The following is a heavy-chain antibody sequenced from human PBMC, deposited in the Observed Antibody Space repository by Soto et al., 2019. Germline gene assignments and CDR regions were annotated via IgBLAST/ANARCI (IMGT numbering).Heavy chain of an antibody. Sequence: QVQLVQSGAEVKKPGASVKVSCESSGFSLTDHYLHWVREAPGQGLECLGWINANSGGTKYAQKFQGRVAMTRDTSITTVYMELSRLRSDDTAVYFCARGRNYYDGTGYFDLDYWGQGTLVTVSS. D-gene: IGHD3-22*01. J-gene: IGHJ4*02. CDR2: INANSGGT. CDR1: GFSLTDHY. CDR3: ARGRNYYDGTGYFDLDY. V-gene: IGHV1-2*02.